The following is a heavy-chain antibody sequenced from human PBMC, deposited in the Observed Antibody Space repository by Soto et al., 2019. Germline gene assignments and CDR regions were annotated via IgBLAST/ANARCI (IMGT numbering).Heavy chain of an antibody. CDR1: GYTFTSYV. Sequence: QVQLVQSGAEVKKPGASVKVSCKASGYTFTSYVISGVGQAPGQGLEWREWSSAYKGNTNYAHKLEGRGTLTTDTSTSTAYMELRSPRSDDTAVYYCARKDYPVDYWGQGTLVTVSS. J-gene: IGHJ4*02. CDR3: ARKDYPVDY. CDR2: SSAYKGNT. V-gene: IGHV1-18*01. D-gene: IGHD3-16*01.